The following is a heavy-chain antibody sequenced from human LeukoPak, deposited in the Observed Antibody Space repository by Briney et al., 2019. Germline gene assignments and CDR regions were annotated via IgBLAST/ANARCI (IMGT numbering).Heavy chain of an antibody. CDR2: INPNSGGT. Sequence: ASVKVSCKASGYTFTGYYMHWVRQAPGQGLEWMGWINPNSGGTNYAQKFQGRVTMTRDTSISTAYMELSRLRSDDTAVYYCARHTHGSGSPFDYWGQGTLVTVS. CDR3: ARHTHGSGSPFDY. J-gene: IGHJ4*02. D-gene: IGHD3-10*01. V-gene: IGHV1-2*02. CDR1: GYTFTGYY.